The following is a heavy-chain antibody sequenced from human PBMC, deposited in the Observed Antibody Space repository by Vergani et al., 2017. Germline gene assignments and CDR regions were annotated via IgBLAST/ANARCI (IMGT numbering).Heavy chain of an antibody. CDR2: ISPYNGNT. CDR1: GYTFSSYG. Sequence: QVQLVQSGAEVKKPGASVKVSCKASGYTFSSYGISWVRQAPGQGLEWMGWISPYNGNTNYAQKFQGRVTMTTDTSTSTAYMELRSLRSDDTAVYYCARTSVTGDGLWFPYYYYYMDVWGKGTTVTVSS. J-gene: IGHJ6*03. CDR3: ARTSVTGDGLWFPYYYYYMDV. D-gene: IGHD7-27*01. V-gene: IGHV1-18*04.